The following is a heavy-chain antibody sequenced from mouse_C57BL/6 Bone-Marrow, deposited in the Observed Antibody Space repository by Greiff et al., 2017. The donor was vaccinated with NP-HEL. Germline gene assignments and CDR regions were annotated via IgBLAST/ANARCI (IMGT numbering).Heavy chain of an antibody. Sequence: QVQLQQPGAELVRPGSSVKLSCKASGYTFTSYWMHWVKQRPIQGLEWIGNIDPSDSETHYNQKFKDKATLTVDKSSSTAYMQLSSLTSEDSAVYYCARPSSGYGGGYYAMDYWGQGTSVTVSS. CDR1: GYTFTSYW. CDR3: ARPSSGYGGGYYAMDY. J-gene: IGHJ4*01. V-gene: IGHV1-52*01. CDR2: IDPSDSET. D-gene: IGHD3-2*02.